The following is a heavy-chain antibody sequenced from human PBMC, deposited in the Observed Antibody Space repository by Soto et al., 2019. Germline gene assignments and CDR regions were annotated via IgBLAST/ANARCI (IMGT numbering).Heavy chain of an antibody. CDR2: INHSGST. CDR1: GGSFSGYY. Sequence: QVQLQQWGAGLLKPSQTLSLTCAVYGGSFSGYYWSWIRQPPGKGLEWIGEINHSGSTNSNRSLKSRVTISVDTSKNQFALKLSSVTAADTAVYYCARGPTSGWYDYWGQGTLVTVSS. D-gene: IGHD6-19*01. CDR3: ARGPTSGWYDY. V-gene: IGHV4-34*01. J-gene: IGHJ4*02.